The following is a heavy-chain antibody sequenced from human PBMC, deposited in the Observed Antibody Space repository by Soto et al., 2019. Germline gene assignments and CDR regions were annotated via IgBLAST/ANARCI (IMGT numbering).Heavy chain of an antibody. J-gene: IGHJ3*02. CDR3: ARGLHRRGYYGSGIYYNLDAFDI. D-gene: IGHD3-10*01. Sequence: SETLSLTCTVSGGSVISGSYYWSLIRQPPGKGLEWIGYIYYSGSTNYNPSLKSRVTISVDTSKNQFSLKLSSVTAADTAVYYCARGLHRRGYYGSGIYYNLDAFDIWGQGTMVTVSS. CDR1: GGSVISGSYY. V-gene: IGHV4-61*01. CDR2: IYYSGST.